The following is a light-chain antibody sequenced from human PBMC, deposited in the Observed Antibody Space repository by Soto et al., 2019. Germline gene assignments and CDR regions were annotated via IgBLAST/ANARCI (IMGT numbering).Light chain of an antibody. Sequence: QSALTQPASVSGSPGQSITISCTGTSSDVGGYSYVSWYQQHPGKAPKLMIYEATNRPSGVSTRFSGSKSGNTASLTISGIQAEDEADYYCSSYTSANTGVFGTGTKVTVL. J-gene: IGLJ1*01. CDR2: EAT. V-gene: IGLV2-14*01. CDR1: SSDVGGYSY. CDR3: SSYTSANTGV.